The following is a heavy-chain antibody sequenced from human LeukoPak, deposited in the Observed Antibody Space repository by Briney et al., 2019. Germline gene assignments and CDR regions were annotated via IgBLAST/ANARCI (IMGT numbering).Heavy chain of an antibody. CDR2: MNPNNGNT. V-gene: IGHV1-8*01. D-gene: IGHD3-3*01. CDR1: GYTFTSYD. J-gene: IGHJ4*02. CDR3: ARVVTIFGVVILYYFDY. Sequence: ASVKVSCKASGYTFTSYDINWVRQATGQGLEWMGWMNPNNGNTDYAQKFQGRVTLTRNTSISTAYMELSSLRSEDTAVYYCARVVTIFGVVILYYFDYWGQGTLVTVSS.